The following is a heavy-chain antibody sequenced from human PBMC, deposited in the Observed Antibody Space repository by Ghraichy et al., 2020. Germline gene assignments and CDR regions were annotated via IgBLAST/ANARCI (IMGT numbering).Heavy chain of an antibody. Sequence: SETLSLTCSVSGGSLSGYFWSWIRQSPGKGLEWIGYIYFSGGTNYNPSLKSRVTISVDTSKNQFSLKLNSVTAADTAVYYCARAHNSGWYEDYWGQGTLVTVSS. V-gene: IGHV4-59*01. CDR1: GGSLSGYF. D-gene: IGHD6-19*01. CDR3: ARAHNSGWYEDY. J-gene: IGHJ4*02. CDR2: IYFSGGT.